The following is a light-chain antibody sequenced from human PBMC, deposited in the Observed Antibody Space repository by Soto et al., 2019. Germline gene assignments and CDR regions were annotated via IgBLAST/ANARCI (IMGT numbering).Light chain of an antibody. CDR2: GAS. V-gene: IGKV3-15*01. CDR1: QSVSSN. CDR3: QQYNNWPPWT. J-gene: IGKJ1*01. Sequence: EIVMTQSPATLSLSPGERATLSCRASQSVSSNLAWYQQKHGQAPRLLIYGASTRATSIPARFSGSGSGTEFTITISSLQSEDFAVYYCQQYNNWPPWTFGQGTKVEIK.